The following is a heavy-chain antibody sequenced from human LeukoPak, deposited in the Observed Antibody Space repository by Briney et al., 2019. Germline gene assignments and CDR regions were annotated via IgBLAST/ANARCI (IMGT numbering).Heavy chain of an antibody. CDR2: ISGSGGST. CDR3: AREIAASGDGHDY. CDR1: GFTFISYA. D-gene: IGHD6-13*01. J-gene: IGHJ4*02. Sequence: GGSLRLSCAASGFTFISYAISCVRQAPGKGLEWVSAISGSGGSTYYADSVKGRFTISRDNSKNTPYLQMNSLRAEDTAVYYCAREIAASGDGHDYWGQGTLVTVSS. V-gene: IGHV3-23*01.